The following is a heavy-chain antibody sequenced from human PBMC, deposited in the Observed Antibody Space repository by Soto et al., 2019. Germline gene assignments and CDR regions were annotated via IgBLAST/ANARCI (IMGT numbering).Heavy chain of an antibody. V-gene: IGHV3-23*01. CDR2: ISGSGGST. D-gene: IGHD2-2*01. J-gene: IGHJ6*03. Sequence: PGGALRLSCAASGFTFSSYAMSWVRQAPGKGLEWVSAISGSGGSTYYADSVKGRFTISRDNSKNTLYLQMNSLRAEDTAVYYCATHQQYDYYYYYMDVWGKGTTVTVSS. CDR1: GFTFSSYA. CDR3: ATHQQYDYYYYYMDV.